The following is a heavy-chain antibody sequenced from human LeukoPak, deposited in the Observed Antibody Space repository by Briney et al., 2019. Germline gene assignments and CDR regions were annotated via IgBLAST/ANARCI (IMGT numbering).Heavy chain of an antibody. CDR3: ARERAWYSSSWYTSGTWFDP. V-gene: IGHV4-59*01. J-gene: IGHJ5*02. CDR2: IYYSGRT. CDR1: GGSISSYY. Sequence: PSETLSLTCTVSGGSISSYYWSWIRQPPGKGLEWLGYIYYSGRTNYNPSLKSRVTISVDTSKNQFSLKLSSVTAADTAVYYCARERAWYSSSWYTSGTWFDPWGQGTLVTVSS. D-gene: IGHD6-13*01.